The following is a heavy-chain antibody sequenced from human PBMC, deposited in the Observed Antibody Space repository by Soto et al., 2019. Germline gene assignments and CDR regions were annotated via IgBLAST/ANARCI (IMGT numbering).Heavy chain of an antibody. V-gene: IGHV3-30-3*01. CDR1: GFTFSNYA. CDR3: ANYYDYGDVGVDY. Sequence: QVQLVESGGGVVQPGRSLRLSCAASGFTFSNYAMHWVRQAPGKGLEWVAVISYDGSNKYYADSVKGRFTISRDNSKNTLYLQMNSLRAEDTAVYYCANYYDYGDVGVDYWGQGTLVTVSS. D-gene: IGHD4-17*01. CDR2: ISYDGSNK. J-gene: IGHJ4*02.